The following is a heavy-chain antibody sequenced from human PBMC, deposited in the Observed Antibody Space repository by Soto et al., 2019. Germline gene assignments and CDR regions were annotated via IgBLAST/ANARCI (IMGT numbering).Heavy chain of an antibody. D-gene: IGHD3-22*01. V-gene: IGHV4-34*01. J-gene: IGHJ4*02. Sequence: SETLSLTCAVYGGSSSGYYWTWIRQPPGKGLEWIGETTHSGSTNYNPSLTSRVTISVDTSKNPFSLNLNSVTAADTAVYYCASSSVRRWSYWGQGTLVTVSS. CDR3: ASSSVRRWSY. CDR1: GGSSSGYY. CDR2: TTHSGST.